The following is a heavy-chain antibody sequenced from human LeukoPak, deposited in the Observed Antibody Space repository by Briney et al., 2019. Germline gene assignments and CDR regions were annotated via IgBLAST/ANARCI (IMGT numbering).Heavy chain of an antibody. J-gene: IGHJ4*02. V-gene: IGHV1-69*06. CDR3: ARDSHSSGWYYFDY. D-gene: IGHD6-19*01. CDR2: IIPIFGTA. Sequence: SEKVSCKASGGTFSSYAISWVRQAPGQGLEWMGGIIPIFGTANYAQKFQGRVTITADKSTSTAYMELRSLRSDDTAVYYCARDSHSSGWYYFDYWGQGTLVTVSS. CDR1: GGTFSSYA.